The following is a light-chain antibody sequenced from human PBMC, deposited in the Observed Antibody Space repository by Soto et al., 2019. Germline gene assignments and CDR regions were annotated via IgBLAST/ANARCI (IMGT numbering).Light chain of an antibody. Sequence: QSVLTQPPSASGTPGQRVTISCSGSSSNSGSNYVYWYQQLPGTAPKLLIYTSNQRPSGVPDRFSGSKSGTSASLAISGLRSEDEAEYYCAAWDDRLSEEVFGGGTKLPVL. V-gene: IGLV1-47*01. CDR3: AAWDDRLSEEV. CDR1: SSNSGSNY. J-gene: IGLJ3*02. CDR2: TSN.